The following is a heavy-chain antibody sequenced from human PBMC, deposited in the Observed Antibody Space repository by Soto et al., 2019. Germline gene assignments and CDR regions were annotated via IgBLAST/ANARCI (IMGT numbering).Heavy chain of an antibody. D-gene: IGHD6-25*01. CDR3: ARAFTGIAAGAEYFQH. V-gene: IGHV1-69*13. CDR2: IIPIFGTA. CDR1: GGTFSSYA. J-gene: IGHJ1*01. Sequence: SVKVSCKASGGTFSSYAISWVRQAPGQGLEWMGGIIPIFGTANYAQKFQGRVTITADESTSTAYMELSSLRSEDTAVYYCARAFTGIAAGAEYFQHWGQGTLVTVSS.